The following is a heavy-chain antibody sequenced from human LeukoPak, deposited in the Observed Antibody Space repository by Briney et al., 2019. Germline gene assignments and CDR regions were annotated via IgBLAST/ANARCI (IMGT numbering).Heavy chain of an antibody. CDR1: GFTFSSYS. V-gene: IGHV3-21*01. J-gene: IGHJ4*02. D-gene: IGHD5-12*01. CDR2: ISSSSSYI. Sequence: NSGGSLRLSCAASGFTFSSYSMNWVRQAPGKGLEWVSSISSSSSYIYYADSVEGRFTISRDNAKNSLYLQMNSLRAEDTAVYYCARWGGYSGYDSDYWGQGTLVTVSS. CDR3: ARWGGYSGYDSDY.